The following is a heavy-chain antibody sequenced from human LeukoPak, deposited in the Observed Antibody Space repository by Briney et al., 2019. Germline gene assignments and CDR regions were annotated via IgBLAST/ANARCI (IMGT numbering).Heavy chain of an antibody. J-gene: IGHJ5*02. V-gene: IGHV3-7*02. CDR1: GLTYSRYW. CDR3: ARVLVGGTNWFDP. Sequence: GGSLRLSCAASGLTYSRYWMNWVRQAPGQGLEWVANIKQDGSEKYSVDSVKGRFTISRDNAKNSLYLQMNSLRAEDTAVYYCARVLVGGTNWFDPWGQGTLVTVSS. D-gene: IGHD1-26*01. CDR2: IKQDGSEK.